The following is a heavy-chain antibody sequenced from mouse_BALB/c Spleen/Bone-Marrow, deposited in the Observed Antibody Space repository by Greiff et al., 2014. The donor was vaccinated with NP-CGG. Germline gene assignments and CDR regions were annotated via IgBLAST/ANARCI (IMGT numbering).Heavy chain of an antibody. D-gene: IGHD1-1*01. J-gene: IGHJ4*01. CDR3: TRRGDVYGSPGVYYAMDY. CDR1: GYTFTSYW. V-gene: IGHV1S22*01. Sequence: LKQSGSGLVRPGASVKLSCKASGYTFTSYWMHWVKQRPGQGLEWIGNIYPGSGNTNYDEKFKNKATLTIDTSSSTGYMQLNSRTSEESAVYYCTRRGDVYGSPGVYYAMDYWGQGTSVTVSS. CDR2: IYPGSGNT.